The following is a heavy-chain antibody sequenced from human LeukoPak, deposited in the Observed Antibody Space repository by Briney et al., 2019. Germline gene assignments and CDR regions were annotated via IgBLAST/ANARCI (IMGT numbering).Heavy chain of an antibody. D-gene: IGHD6-19*01. CDR3: AKARSSGWHDFDY. V-gene: IGHV3-9*01. Sequence: GRSLRLSCADSGFTFDDYAMHWVRQAPGKCLEGVSGISWNSGSIGYADSVKGRFTISRDNAKNSLYLQMNSLRAEDTALYYCAKARSSGWHDFDYWGQGTPVTVSS. CDR2: ISWNSGSI. J-gene: IGHJ4*02. CDR1: GFTFDDYA.